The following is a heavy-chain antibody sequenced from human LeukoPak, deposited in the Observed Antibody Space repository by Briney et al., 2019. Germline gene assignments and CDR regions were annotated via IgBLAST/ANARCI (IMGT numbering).Heavy chain of an antibody. CDR2: ITWNSDAI. CDR3: VANPPARAVAGNGYFDY. J-gene: IGHJ4*02. CDR1: GFTFDGYA. V-gene: IGHV3-9*01. Sequence: GGSLRLSCAASGFTFDGYAMHWVRQAPGKGLEWVSGITWNSDAIGYADSVKGRFTISRDNAKNSLYLQMNSLGADDTAFYYCVANPPARAVAGNGYFDYWGQGALVTVSS. D-gene: IGHD6-19*01.